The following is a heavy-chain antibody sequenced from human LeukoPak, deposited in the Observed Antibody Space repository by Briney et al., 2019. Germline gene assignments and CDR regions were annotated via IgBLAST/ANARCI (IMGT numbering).Heavy chain of an antibody. D-gene: IGHD2-21*01. Sequence: SQTLSLTCAISGDSVSSNSAAWNWIRQSPSRGLEWLGRTYYRSKWYNDHAVSVKSRITINPDTSKNQFSLQLDSVTPEDTAVYYCCHSLSGRTGAFDIWGRGTVVTASS. CDR3: CHSLSGRTGAFDI. J-gene: IGHJ3*02. CDR2: TYYRSKWYN. V-gene: IGHV6-1*01. CDR1: GDSVSSNSAA.